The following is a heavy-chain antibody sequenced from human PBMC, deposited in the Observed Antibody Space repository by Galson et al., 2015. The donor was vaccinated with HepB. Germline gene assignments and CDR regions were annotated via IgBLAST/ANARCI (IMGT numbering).Heavy chain of an antibody. V-gene: IGHV3-23*01. CDR3: AKGSTAIDSGSES. CDR2: ISGSGGNT. D-gene: IGHD2-21*02. Sequence: SLRLSCAASGFTSGFTFSSYAMNWVRQAPEKGLEWVSVISGSGGNTYYADSVKGRFTISRDNFKNTLYLEMNSLRAEDTAVYYCAKGSTAIDSGSESRGQGTPVTVSS. CDR1: GFTSGFTFSSYA. J-gene: IGHJ4*02.